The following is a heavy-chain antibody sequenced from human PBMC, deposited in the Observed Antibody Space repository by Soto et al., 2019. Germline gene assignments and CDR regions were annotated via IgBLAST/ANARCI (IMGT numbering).Heavy chain of an antibody. V-gene: IGHV4-59*01. D-gene: IGHD2-15*01. CDR1: GGSISSYY. CDR2: IYYSGST. Sequence: PSETLSLTCTVSGGSISSYYWSWIRQPPGKGLEWIGYIYYSGSTNYNPSLKSRVTISVDTSKNQFSLKLSSVTAADTAVYYCARSGRYCSGGSCYSSFDYWGQGTLVTVSS. CDR3: ARSGRYCSGGSCYSSFDY. J-gene: IGHJ4*02.